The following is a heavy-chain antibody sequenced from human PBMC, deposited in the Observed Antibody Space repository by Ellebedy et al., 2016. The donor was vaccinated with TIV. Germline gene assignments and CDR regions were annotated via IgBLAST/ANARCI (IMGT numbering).Heavy chain of an antibody. D-gene: IGHD2-21*01. J-gene: IGHJ4*02. Sequence: GESLKISCSASGLTFRNYAMHWVRQAPGKGLEYVSAISKNGGSTYYADSVKGRFTISRDNSKNTLYLQMSSLTPEDTAVYYCVPRMVVAFEYWGQGTLVTVSS. CDR3: VPRMVVAFEY. CDR1: GLTFRNYA. CDR2: ISKNGGST. V-gene: IGHV3-64D*09.